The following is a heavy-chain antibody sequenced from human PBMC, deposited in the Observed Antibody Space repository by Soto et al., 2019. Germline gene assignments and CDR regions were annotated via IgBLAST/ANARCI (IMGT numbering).Heavy chain of an antibody. V-gene: IGHV3-7*03. CDR2: IKQDGSEK. CDR1: GFTFSSYW. CDR3: ARDNDIVATINYFDY. D-gene: IGHD5-12*01. Sequence: GGSLRLSCAASGFTFSSYWMSWVRQAPGKGLEWEANIKQDGSEKYYVDSVKCRFTISRDNAKNSLYLQMNSLRAEDTAVYYCARDNDIVATINYFDYWGQGTLVTVSS. J-gene: IGHJ4*02.